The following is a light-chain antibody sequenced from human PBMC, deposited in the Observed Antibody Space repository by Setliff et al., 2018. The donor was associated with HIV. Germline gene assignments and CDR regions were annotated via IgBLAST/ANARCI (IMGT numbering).Light chain of an antibody. CDR2: EVS. V-gene: IGLV2-14*01. J-gene: IGLJ1*01. CDR3: TSYSSRSTPYV. Sequence: ALTQPASVSGSPGQSITISCTGTSSDVGGFNYVSWYQHHPGKAPKLMIYEVSNRPSGVSNRFSGSKSGDTASLTISGLQAEDEADYYCTSYSSRSTPYVFGTGTKVTVL. CDR1: SSDVGGFNY.